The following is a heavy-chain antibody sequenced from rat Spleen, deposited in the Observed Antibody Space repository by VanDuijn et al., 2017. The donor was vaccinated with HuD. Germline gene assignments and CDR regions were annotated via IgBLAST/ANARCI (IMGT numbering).Heavy chain of an antibody. V-gene: IGHV5-46*01. D-gene: IGHD1-2*01. Sequence: EVQLVESGGGLVQPGRSMKLSCAASGFTFSSFPMAWVRQAPTKGLEWVATISTSGGSTYYRDSVKGRFTISRDNAKSTLYLQMNSLRSEDTATYYCTRRGIAAISFFDYWGQGVMVTVSS. CDR1: GFTFSSFP. J-gene: IGHJ2*01. CDR3: TRRGIAAISFFDY. CDR2: ISTSGGST.